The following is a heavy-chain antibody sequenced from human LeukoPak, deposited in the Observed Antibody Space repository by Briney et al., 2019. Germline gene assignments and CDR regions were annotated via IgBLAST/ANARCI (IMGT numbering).Heavy chain of an antibody. V-gene: IGHV3-74*01. J-gene: IGHJ4*02. Sequence: GGSLRLSCAASGFTFSSYWMHWVRQVPGKGLVWVSRINGDGSTTNYADAVKGRFTIPRDNAKNTLYLQMNSLRAEDTAVYYCARSFDYWGQGTLVTVSS. CDR3: ARSFDY. CDR2: INGDGSTT. CDR1: GFTFSSYW.